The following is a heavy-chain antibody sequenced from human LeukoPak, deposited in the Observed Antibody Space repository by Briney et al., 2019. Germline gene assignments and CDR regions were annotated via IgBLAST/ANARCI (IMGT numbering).Heavy chain of an antibody. Sequence: ASVTVSCKASGYTFTGYYMHWVRQAPGQGLEWMGMIDPADGETIYAEKFQGRVTITADTSTDTAYMDLSSLRSDDTAIYYCSTEPSPTSLKSYYYFTDVWGRGTTVTVSS. CDR2: IDPADGET. D-gene: IGHD1-1*01. J-gene: IGHJ6*03. CDR3: STEPSPTSLKSYYYFTDV. CDR1: GYTFTGYY. V-gene: IGHV1-69-2*01.